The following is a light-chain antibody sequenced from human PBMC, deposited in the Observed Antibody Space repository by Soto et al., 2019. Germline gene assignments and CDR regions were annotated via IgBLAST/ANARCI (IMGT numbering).Light chain of an antibody. CDR2: EVS. V-gene: IGLV2-8*01. Sequence: QSVLTQPPSASGSPGQSVTISCTGTSSDVGGYNYVSWYQQQSGKAPKLMIYEVSKRPSGVPDRFSGSKSGNTASLTVSGHQAEDEADYYCSSYAGSNTVVFGGGTKLTVL. CDR1: SSDVGGYNY. CDR3: SSYAGSNTVV. J-gene: IGLJ2*01.